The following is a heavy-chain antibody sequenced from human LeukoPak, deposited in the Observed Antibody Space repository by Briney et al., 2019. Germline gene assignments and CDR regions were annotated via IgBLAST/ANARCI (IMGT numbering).Heavy chain of an antibody. D-gene: IGHD2-8*02. Sequence: GGSLRLSCAASGFTFSSFSMSWVRQAPGKGLEWVAIIKQDVREKYYVDSVKGRFSISRDNAKNSLYLQMNSLRAEDTAVYYCARERDTGKYWGDLQHWGQGTLVTVSS. CDR3: ARERDTGKYWGDLQH. CDR2: IKQDVREK. V-gene: IGHV3-7*01. CDR1: GFTFSSFS. J-gene: IGHJ1*01.